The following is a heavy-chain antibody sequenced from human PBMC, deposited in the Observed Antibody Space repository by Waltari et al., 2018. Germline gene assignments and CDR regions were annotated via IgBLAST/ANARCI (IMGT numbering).Heavy chain of an antibody. CDR3: ARERVLSGGDAFDI. J-gene: IGHJ3*02. V-gene: IGHV1-69*12. Sequence: QVQLVQSGAEVKKPGSSVKVPCKASGGTFSSYAISRVRQDPGQGLEWMDGTTPICGTANYAQKFQGRVTITADESTSTADMEMSSLRSEDTAVYYCARERVLSGGDAFDIWGQGTMVTVSS. D-gene: IGHD2-15*01. CDR2: TTPICGTA. CDR1: GGTFSSYA.